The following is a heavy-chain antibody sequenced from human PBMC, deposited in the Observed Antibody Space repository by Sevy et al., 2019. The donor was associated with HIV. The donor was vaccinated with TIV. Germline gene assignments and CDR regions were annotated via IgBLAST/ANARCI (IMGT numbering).Heavy chain of an antibody. D-gene: IGHD3-9*01. Sequence: GGSLRLSCAASGFTFSSYNMHWVRQAPGKGLEWVAIISYDGSNKYYANSVKGRFTITRDNSKNTLYLQMNSLRAEDTAVYYCAKGNKRYFDWLLNFDYWGQGTLVPVSS. CDR2: ISYDGSNK. V-gene: IGHV3-30*18. J-gene: IGHJ4*02. CDR1: GFTFSSYN. CDR3: AKGNKRYFDWLLNFDY.